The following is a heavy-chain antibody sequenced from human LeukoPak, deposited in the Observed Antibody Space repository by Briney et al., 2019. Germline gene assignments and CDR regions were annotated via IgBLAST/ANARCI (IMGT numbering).Heavy chain of an antibody. CDR1: GFTFTTYT. Sequence: GGSLRLSCAVSGFTFTTYTMHWVRQAPGKGLEWLSYIGTSGSTIFYADSVKGRFTTSRDNAKNSLYLQMNSLRAEDTAVYYCARENGIFAFDIWGQGTMVTVSS. J-gene: IGHJ3*02. V-gene: IGHV3-48*01. D-gene: IGHD1-26*01. CDR3: ARENGIFAFDI. CDR2: IGTSGSTI.